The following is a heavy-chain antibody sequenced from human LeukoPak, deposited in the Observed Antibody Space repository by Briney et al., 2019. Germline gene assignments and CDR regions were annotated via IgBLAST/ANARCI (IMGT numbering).Heavy chain of an antibody. CDR3: ARDPSGYFNY. V-gene: IGHV4-61*01. J-gene: IGHJ4*02. Sequence: SETLSLTCTVSGGSVSSGNYYWSWIRQPPGKGLDWIGYIYYSGSTNYNPSLKSRVTIPVDTSKNQFSLRLSSVTAADTAVYYCARDPSGYFNYRGQGTLATVSS. CDR1: GGSVSSGNYY. D-gene: IGHD3-22*01. CDR2: IYYSGST.